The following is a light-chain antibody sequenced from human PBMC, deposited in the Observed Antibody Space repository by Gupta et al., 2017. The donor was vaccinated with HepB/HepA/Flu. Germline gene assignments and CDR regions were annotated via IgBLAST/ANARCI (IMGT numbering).Light chain of an antibody. CDR3: RQEYNYPRT. CDR1: QGIRND. V-gene: IGKV1-6*01. J-gene: IGKJ1*01. Sequence: AIQMTQSPSSLSASVGDSVTITCRASQGIRNDLGWYQQKPGKAPKVLIYAASSLQSGVPSRFSGSGSGTNFTLTISSLQTEDFATYYCRQEYNYPRTFGQGTKVEIK. CDR2: AAS.